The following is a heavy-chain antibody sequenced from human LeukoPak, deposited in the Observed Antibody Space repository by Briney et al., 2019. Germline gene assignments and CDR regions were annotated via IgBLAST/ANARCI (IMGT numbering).Heavy chain of an antibody. CDR2: INPNSGGT. J-gene: IGHJ5*02. V-gene: IGHV1-2*02. D-gene: IGHD2-15*01. Sequence: GASVKVSCKASGYTFTGYYMHWVRQAPGQGLEWMGWINPNSGGTNYAQKFQGRVTMTRDTSISTAYMEQSRLRSDDTAVYYCAREEGYCSGGSCDDNWFDPWGQGTLVTVSS. CDR3: AREEGYCSGGSCDDNWFDP. CDR1: GYTFTGYY.